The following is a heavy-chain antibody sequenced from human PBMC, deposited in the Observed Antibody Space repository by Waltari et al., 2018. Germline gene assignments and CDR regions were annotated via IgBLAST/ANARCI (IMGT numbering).Heavy chain of an antibody. D-gene: IGHD6-19*01. CDR1: GGSIRSSSYY. CDR2: IYYSGST. V-gene: IGHV4-39*07. CDR3: ARDGSGWYS. Sequence: QLQLQESGPGLVKPSETLSLPCTVSGGSIRSSSYYWGWIRQPPGKGLEWIGSIYYSGSTYYNPSLKSRVTISVDTSKNQFSLKLSSVTAADTAVYYCARDGSGWYSWGQGTLVTVSS. J-gene: IGHJ4*02.